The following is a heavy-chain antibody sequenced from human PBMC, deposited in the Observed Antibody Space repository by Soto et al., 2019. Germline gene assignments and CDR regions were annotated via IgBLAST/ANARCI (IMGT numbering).Heavy chain of an antibody. CDR1: GGSISSADYY. Sequence: PSETLSLTCTVSGGSISSADYYWTWIRQRPGKGLEWIGYMYYSGITSYNPSLRSRVAMSVDTSKNHFSLKLSSVTAADTAFYYCASGYCNYDVCILFAYRGQGTLVSV. CDR2: MYYSGIT. CDR3: ASGYCNYDVCILFAY. D-gene: IGHD2-8*01. V-gene: IGHV4-31*03. J-gene: IGHJ4*02.